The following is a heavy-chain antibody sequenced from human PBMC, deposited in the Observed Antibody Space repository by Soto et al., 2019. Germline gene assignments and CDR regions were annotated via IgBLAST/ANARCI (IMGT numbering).Heavy chain of an antibody. CDR1: GFTFSTYG. CDR3: GRDGALGDTAVVDS. J-gene: IGHJ4*02. Sequence: QVQLVESGGGVVQPGKSLRLSCAASGFTFSTYGMHWVRQAPGKGLEWVAVIWYDGSNKYHGDSLKGRFTISRDNSKNPLYRQINNLRAEYTAVYYCGRDGALGDTAVVDSWGQGTLVTVSS. CDR2: IWYDGSNK. D-gene: IGHD5-18*01. V-gene: IGHV3-33*01.